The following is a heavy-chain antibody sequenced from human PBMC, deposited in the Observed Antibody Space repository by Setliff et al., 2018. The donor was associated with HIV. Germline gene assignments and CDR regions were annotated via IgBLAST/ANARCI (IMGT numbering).Heavy chain of an antibody. CDR1: GGSIRSGSYY. CDR3: ASLPSYGDFGYYFDY. Sequence: LSETLSLTCAVSGGSIRSGSYYWTWIRQPAGKGPEWIGHIYTNGYTNYNPSLKSRVTISVDTSKNQFSLKVSSLTAADTAVYYCASLPSYGDFGYYFDYWGQGTLVTVSS. CDR2: IYTNGYT. D-gene: IGHD4-17*01. J-gene: IGHJ4*02. V-gene: IGHV4-61*09.